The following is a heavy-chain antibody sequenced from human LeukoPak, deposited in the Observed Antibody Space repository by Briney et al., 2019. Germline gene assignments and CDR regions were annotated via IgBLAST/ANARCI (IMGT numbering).Heavy chain of an antibody. CDR3: GSRWFD. D-gene: IGHD4-23*01. V-gene: IGHV3-53*01. CDR2: IFSST. J-gene: IGHJ4*02. CDR1: GFAVSSNS. Sequence: PGGSLRLSCTVSGFAVSSNSMSWVRQAPGKGLEWVSFIFSSTHYSDSVKGRFTISRDNSKNTLCLQMNSLRAEDTAVYYCGSRWFDWGQGTLVTVSS.